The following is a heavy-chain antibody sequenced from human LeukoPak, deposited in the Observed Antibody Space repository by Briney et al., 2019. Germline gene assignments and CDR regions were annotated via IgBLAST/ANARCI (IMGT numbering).Heavy chain of an antibody. V-gene: IGHV3-15*01. Sequence: TGGSLRLSCAASGFTFSNYAVHWVRQAPGKGLEWVGRIKSKTDGGTTDYAAPVKGRFTISRDDSKNTLYLQMNSLKTEDTAVYYCTTDKAYSSGWTKDDMDVWGQGTTVTVSS. D-gene: IGHD6-19*01. CDR2: IKSKTDGGTT. CDR1: GFTFSNYA. CDR3: TTDKAYSSGWTKDDMDV. J-gene: IGHJ6*02.